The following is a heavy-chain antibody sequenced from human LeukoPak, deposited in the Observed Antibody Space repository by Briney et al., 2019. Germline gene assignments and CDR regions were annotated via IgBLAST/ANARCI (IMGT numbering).Heavy chain of an antibody. CDR2: IWYDGTNK. V-gene: IGHV3-33*01. Sequence: GGSLRLSCAASGFTFSSYGMHWVRQAPGKGLEWVSVIWYDGTNKYYADSVKDRFTISRDNSKNTLYLQMNSLRAEDTAVYYCARDDDYGDSYWYFDLWGRGTLVTVSS. J-gene: IGHJ2*01. D-gene: IGHD4-17*01. CDR1: GFTFSSYG. CDR3: ARDDDYGDSYWYFDL.